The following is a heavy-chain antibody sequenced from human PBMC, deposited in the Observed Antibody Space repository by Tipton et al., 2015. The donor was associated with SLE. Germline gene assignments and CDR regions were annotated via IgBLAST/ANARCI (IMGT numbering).Heavy chain of an antibody. Sequence: SLRLSCAASGFTFSSYSMSCVRQAPGKGLEWVSAISGSGGSTYYADSVKGRFTISRDNAKNSLYLQMNSLRAEDTAVYYCARDDGGSYSLGYWGQGTLVTVSS. D-gene: IGHD1-26*01. V-gene: IGHV3-21*01. CDR2: ISGSGGST. CDR1: GFTFSSYS. J-gene: IGHJ4*02. CDR3: ARDDGGSYSLGY.